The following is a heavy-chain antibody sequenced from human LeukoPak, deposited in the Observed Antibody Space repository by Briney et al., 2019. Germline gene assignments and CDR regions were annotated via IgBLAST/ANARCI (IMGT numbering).Heavy chain of an antibody. D-gene: IGHD1-26*01. Sequence: GGSLRLSCSASGFTFSSYAMHWVRQAPGKGLEYVSAISSNGGSTYYADSVKGRFTISRDNSKNTLYVQMSSLRAEDTAVYYCARARSGSYTYYFDYWGQGTLVTVSS. V-gene: IGHV3-64*05. CDR3: ARARSGSYTYYFDY. CDR1: GFTFSSYA. CDR2: ISSNGGST. J-gene: IGHJ4*02.